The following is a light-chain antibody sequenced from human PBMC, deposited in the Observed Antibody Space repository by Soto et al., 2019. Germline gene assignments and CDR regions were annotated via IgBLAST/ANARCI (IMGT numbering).Light chain of an antibody. V-gene: IGKV3-15*01. Sequence: IVMTQSPASLSVSPGERATLSCRASQSINNNLAWYQQRPGQAPRLLIYDASTRATGIPVRFSGSGSGTEFTLTITSLQSEDFAVYFCQHYHNWPPWTFGQGTKVDIK. CDR2: DAS. J-gene: IGKJ1*01. CDR3: QHYHNWPPWT. CDR1: QSINNN.